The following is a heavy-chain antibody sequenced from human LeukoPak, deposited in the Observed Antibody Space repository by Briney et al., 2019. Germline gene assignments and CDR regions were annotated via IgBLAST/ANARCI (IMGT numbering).Heavy chain of an antibody. Sequence: ASLKVSCKASGYTFTSYDINWVRQAPGQGLEWMGWVNPNAGDTGYVQKFQGRVTFTRNTSISTAYMELSSLRSEDTAVYYCARGKYCSDATCYSLGYYYYMDVWGKGTTVTVSS. CDR1: GYTFTSYD. CDR2: VNPNAGDT. CDR3: ARGKYCSDATCYSLGYYYYMDV. V-gene: IGHV1-8*03. J-gene: IGHJ6*03. D-gene: IGHD2-15*01.